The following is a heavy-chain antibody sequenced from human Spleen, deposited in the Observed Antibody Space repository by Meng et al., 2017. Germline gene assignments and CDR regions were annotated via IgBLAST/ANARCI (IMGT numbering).Heavy chain of an antibody. V-gene: IGHV1-46*01. CDR3: ARLDSSGWYTRWFDP. J-gene: IGHJ5*02. Sequence: ASVKVSCKASGYTFTSYYMHWVRQAPGQGLEWMGIINPSGGSTSYAQKFQGRVTMTRDTSTSTVYMELSSLRSEDTAVYYCARLDSSGWYTRWFDPWGQGTRVTVSS. CDR2: INPSGGST. D-gene: IGHD6-19*01. CDR1: GYTFTSYY.